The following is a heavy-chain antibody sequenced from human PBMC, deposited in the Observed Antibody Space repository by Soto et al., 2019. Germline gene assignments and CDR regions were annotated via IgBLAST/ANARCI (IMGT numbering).Heavy chain of an antibody. CDR3: AKARGGIDY. CDR2: ISWDSYSI. CDR1: GFTFDDYG. Sequence: EVQLVESGGGLVQPGRSLRLSCVGSGFTFDDYGMHWVRQAPGKGLEWVSGISWDSYSIGYADSVKGRFTISRDNAKNSLCLQMNSLKSEDTALYYCAKARGGIDYWGQGTLVTVSS. V-gene: IGHV3-9*01. D-gene: IGHD3-16*01. J-gene: IGHJ4*02.